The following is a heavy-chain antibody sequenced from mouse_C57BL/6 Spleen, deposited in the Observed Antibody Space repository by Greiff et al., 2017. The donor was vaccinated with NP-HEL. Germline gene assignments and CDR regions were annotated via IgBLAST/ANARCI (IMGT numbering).Heavy chain of an antibody. D-gene: IGHD1-1*01. J-gene: IGHJ2*01. Sequence: QVQLQQSGAELVRPGASVTLSCKASGYTFTDYEMHWVKQTPVHGLEWIGAIDPETGGTAYNQKFKGKAILTADKSSSTAYMELRSLTSEDSAVYYCTRWGTCSSCLNFDDWGQGTTLTVSS. CDR3: TRWGTCSSCLNFDD. V-gene: IGHV1-15*01. CDR2: IDPETGGT. CDR1: GYTFTDYE.